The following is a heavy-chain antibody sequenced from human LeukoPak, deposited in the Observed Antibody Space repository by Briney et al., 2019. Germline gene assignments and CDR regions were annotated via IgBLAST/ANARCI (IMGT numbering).Heavy chain of an antibody. CDR2: IIPILGIA. D-gene: IGHD3-10*01. J-gene: IGHJ4*02. Sequence: SVTVSYKASGGTFIIYAISWVRQAPGQGLEWMGRIIPILGIANYAQKFQGRVTITADKSTSPAYMELSSLRSEDTAVYYCARDAFPTYYYGSGSYSKPFDYWGQGTLVTVSS. CDR1: GGTFIIYA. V-gene: IGHV1-69*04. CDR3: ARDAFPTYYYGSGSYSKPFDY.